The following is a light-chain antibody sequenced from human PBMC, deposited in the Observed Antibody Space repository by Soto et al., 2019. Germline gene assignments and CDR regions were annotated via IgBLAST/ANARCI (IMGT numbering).Light chain of an antibody. Sequence: QSALTQPASVSGSPGQSITISCTGTSSDAGSYKFVSWYQQHPGKAPKLLIYEGSKRPSGVSNRFSGSKSGNTASLTISGLQAEDGADYYCCSYAGSSTLVFGGGTKLTVL. CDR2: EGS. V-gene: IGLV2-23*01. CDR3: CSYAGSSTLV. CDR1: SSDAGSYKF. J-gene: IGLJ2*01.